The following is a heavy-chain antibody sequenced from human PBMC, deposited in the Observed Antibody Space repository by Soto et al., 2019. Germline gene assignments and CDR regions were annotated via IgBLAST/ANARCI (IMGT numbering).Heavy chain of an antibody. D-gene: IGHD3-10*01. CDR1: GFTFSSYD. Sequence: GGSLRLSCAACGFTFSSYDMHWVRQATGKGLEWVSAIGTAGDTYYPGSVKGRFTISRENAKNALYLQMNSLRAEDTAVYYFAREGLLWFGELLYYYGMDVWGQGTTVTVSS. V-gene: IGHV3-13*01. J-gene: IGHJ6*02. CDR3: AREGLLWFGELLYYYGMDV. CDR2: IGTAGDT.